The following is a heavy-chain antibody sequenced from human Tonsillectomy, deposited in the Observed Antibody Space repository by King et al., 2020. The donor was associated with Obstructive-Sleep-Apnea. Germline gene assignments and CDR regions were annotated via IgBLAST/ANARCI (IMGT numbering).Heavy chain of an antibody. CDR1: GGSFSGHY. V-gene: IGHV4-34*01. Sequence: VQLQQWGAGLLQPSETLSLTCAVYGGSFSGHYWSWIRQPPEKGLEWIGEINHSGSTNSNPSLKSRVTISVDTSKNQFSLKLSALTAADTAVYYCAGGSNYDYYYGLDVWGQGTTVTVSS. J-gene: IGHJ6*02. CDR2: INHSGST. D-gene: IGHD6-6*01. CDR3: AGGSNYDYYYGLDV.